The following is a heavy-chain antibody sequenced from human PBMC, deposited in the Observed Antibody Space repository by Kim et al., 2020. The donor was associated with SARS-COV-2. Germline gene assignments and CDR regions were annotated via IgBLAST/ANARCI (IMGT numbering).Heavy chain of an antibody. CDR2: IIPIFGTA. Sequence: SVKVSCKASGGTFSSYAISWVRQAPGQGLEWRGGIIPIFGTANYAQKFQGRVTITADKSTSTAYMELSSLRSEETAVYYCARDTPNYYGMDVWGQGTTVTVSS. J-gene: IGHJ6*02. CDR1: GGTFSSYA. V-gene: IGHV1-69*06. CDR3: ARDTPNYYGMDV.